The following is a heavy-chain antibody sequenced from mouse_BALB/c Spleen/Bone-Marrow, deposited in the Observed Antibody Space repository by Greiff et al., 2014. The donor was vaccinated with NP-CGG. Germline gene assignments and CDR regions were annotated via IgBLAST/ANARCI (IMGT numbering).Heavy chain of an antibody. CDR3: GRGNYDYDSWFGY. CDR2: INPHNGDP. J-gene: IGHJ3*01. CDR1: GYSFTGYF. Sequence: EVQLQQSGPELVKPGASVKISCKASGYSFTGYFMNWMKQSHGKSLGWIGRINPHNGDPFYNQKFKGKATLTVDKSSSTAHMELLSLTSEDSAVYYCGRGNYDYDSWFGYWGQGTLVTVSA. V-gene: IGHV1-37*01. D-gene: IGHD2-4*01.